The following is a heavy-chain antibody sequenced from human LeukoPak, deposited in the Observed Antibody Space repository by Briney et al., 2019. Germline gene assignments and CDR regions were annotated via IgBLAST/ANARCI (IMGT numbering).Heavy chain of an antibody. CDR1: GFTVSSNY. D-gene: IGHD2-2*01. CDR2: IYSGGTT. CDR3: ARNFGTSYNS. V-gene: IGHV3-53*01. J-gene: IGHJ4*02. Sequence: GGSLRLSCSASGFTVSSNYMGWLRQAPDKGLEWVSVIYSGGTTYYADSVKGRFTISRDISKNTVFLQMNSLRAEDTAVYYCARNFGTSYNSWGQGILVTVSS.